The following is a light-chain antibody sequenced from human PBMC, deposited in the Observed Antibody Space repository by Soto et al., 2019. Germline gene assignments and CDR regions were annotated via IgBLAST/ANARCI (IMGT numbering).Light chain of an antibody. Sequence: SYELTQPPSVSVAPGQTASITCGGNNIGSKSVHWYQLKPGQAPVVVVYDDVDRPSGIPERFSGSNSGNTATLTINRVEAGGEADYYCQVWDSSSDHWVFGGGTKVTVL. CDR2: DDV. V-gene: IGLV3-21*02. J-gene: IGLJ3*02. CDR1: NIGSKS. CDR3: QVWDSSSDHWV.